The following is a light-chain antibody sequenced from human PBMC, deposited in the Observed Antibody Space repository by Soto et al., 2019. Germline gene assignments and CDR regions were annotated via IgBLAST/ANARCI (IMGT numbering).Light chain of an antibody. CDR2: VNT. CDR1: SSNIGAGYD. CDR3: QSYDSSLSGYV. J-gene: IGLJ1*01. V-gene: IGLV1-40*01. Sequence: QSALTQPPSVSGAPGQRVTISCTGSSSNIGAGYDVHWYQQVPGTAPELLIYVNTNRPSGVPDRFSGSKSGTSASLAITGLQAEDEADYYCQSYDSSLSGYVFGTGTKLTVL.